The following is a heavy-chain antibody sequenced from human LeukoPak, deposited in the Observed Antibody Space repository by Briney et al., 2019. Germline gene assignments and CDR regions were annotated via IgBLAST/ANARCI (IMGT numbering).Heavy chain of an antibody. D-gene: IGHD4-23*01. CDR2: IRGSDGST. CDR1: GFTFSSYA. Sequence: GGSLRLSCAASGFTFSSYAMNWVRQAPGRGLEWVSVIRGSDGSTYYADSVKGRFTITRDNSKNTLYLQMNSLRAEDTAVYYCAKADSYGGNSQLFDYWGQGTLVTVSS. CDR3: AKADSYGGNSQLFDY. J-gene: IGHJ4*02. V-gene: IGHV3-23*01.